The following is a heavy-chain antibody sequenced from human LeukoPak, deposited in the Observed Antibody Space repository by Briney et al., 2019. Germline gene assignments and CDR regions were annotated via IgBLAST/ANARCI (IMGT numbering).Heavy chain of an antibody. V-gene: IGHV3-73*01. J-gene: IGHJ4*02. Sequence: PGGSLKLSCAASGFTFSGSTMHWVRQASGKGLEWVGRIRGKANSYATAYAALVKGRFTISRDDSKNTAYLQMNSLKTEDTAVYYCASYCTSASCYSGYWGQGTLVTVSS. CDR2: IRGKANSYAT. CDR1: GFTFSGST. CDR3: ASYCTSASCYSGY. D-gene: IGHD2-2*01.